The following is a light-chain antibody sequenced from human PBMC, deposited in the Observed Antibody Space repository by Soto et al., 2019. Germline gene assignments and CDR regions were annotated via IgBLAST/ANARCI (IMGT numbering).Light chain of an antibody. J-gene: IGKJ2*01. CDR1: QSVSSN. Sequence: EIVMTQSPVTLSVSPGERATLSCRASQSVSSNLAWYQQKPGQTPRLLIQGASTRANGIPPRFSGSGSGTEFTLTISSLQSEDLAVYFCQQYNDWPSYTFGQGTKLEIK. V-gene: IGKV3-15*01. CDR3: QQYNDWPSYT. CDR2: GAS.